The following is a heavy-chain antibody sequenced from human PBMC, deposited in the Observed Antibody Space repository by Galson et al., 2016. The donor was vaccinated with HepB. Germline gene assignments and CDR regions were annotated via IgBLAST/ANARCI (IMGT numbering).Heavy chain of an antibody. V-gene: IGHV2-70*01. CDR2: MDVDDAG. CDR1: GIPVSPGGRF. CDR3: ARLTGVGYFDY. J-gene: IGHJ4*02. Sequence: PALVKPTQTLTLTCTFSGIPVSPGGRFVSWIRRSPGRALEWLALMDVDDAGYSSTSPRTGLTISKGAAKNQVVLRMTNMHPVDTGTYYCARLTGVGYFDYWGQGIAVTVSS. D-gene: IGHD1-1*01.